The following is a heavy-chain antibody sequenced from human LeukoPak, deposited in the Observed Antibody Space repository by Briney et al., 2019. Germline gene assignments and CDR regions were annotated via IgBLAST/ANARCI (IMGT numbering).Heavy chain of an antibody. CDR1: GYSISSGYY. Sequence: SETLSLTCAVSGYSISSGYYWGWIRQPPGKGLEWIGSIYHSGSTYYNPSLKSRVTISVDTSKNQFSLKLSSVTAADTAVYCCARESQAYYDLDYWGQGTLVTVSS. D-gene: IGHD3-3*01. V-gene: IGHV4-38-2*02. CDR3: ARESQAYYDLDY. CDR2: IYHSGST. J-gene: IGHJ4*02.